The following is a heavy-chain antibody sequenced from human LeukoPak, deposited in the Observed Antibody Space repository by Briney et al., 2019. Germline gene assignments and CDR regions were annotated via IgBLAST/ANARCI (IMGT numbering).Heavy chain of an antibody. J-gene: IGHJ4*02. CDR3: ATDLLPVGQLPQDY. CDR1: GYTLTELS. CDR2: FDPEDGET. Sequence: GASVKVSCKVFGYTLTELSMHWVRQAPGKGLEWMGGFDPEDGETIYAQKFQGRVTMTEDTSTDTAYMELSSLRSEDTAVYYCATDLLPVGQLPQDYWGQGTLVTVSS. D-gene: IGHD2-2*01. V-gene: IGHV1-24*01.